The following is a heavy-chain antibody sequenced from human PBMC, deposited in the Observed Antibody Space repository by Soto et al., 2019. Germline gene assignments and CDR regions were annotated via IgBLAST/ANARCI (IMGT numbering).Heavy chain of an antibody. CDR2: IYYSGST. CDR3: ARDGSGSYRDRYGMDV. Sequence: PLETLSLTCTVSGGSISSYYWSWIRQPPGKGLEWIGYIYYSGSTNYNPSLKSRVTISVDTSKNQFSLRLSSVTAADTAVYYCARDGSGSYRDRYGMDVWGQGTTVTVSS. V-gene: IGHV4-59*01. J-gene: IGHJ6*02. D-gene: IGHD3-10*01. CDR1: GGSISSYY.